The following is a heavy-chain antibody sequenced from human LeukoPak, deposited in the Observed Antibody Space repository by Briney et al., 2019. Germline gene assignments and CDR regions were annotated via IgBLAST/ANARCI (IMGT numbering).Heavy chain of an antibody. J-gene: IGHJ4*02. CDR3: ARTEPWLVDY. Sequence: ASVKVSCKASGYTFTSYGISWVRQAPGQGLEWVGWISAYHGNTNYAQKLQGRVTMTTDTSTGTAYMEPRSLRSDDTAVYYCARTEPWLVDYWGQGTLVTVSS. CDR1: GYTFTSYG. V-gene: IGHV1-18*01. D-gene: IGHD6-19*01. CDR2: ISAYHGNT.